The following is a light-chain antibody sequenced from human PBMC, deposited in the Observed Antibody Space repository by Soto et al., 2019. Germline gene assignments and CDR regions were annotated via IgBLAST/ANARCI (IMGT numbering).Light chain of an antibody. J-gene: IGKJ5*01. CDR1: QGISNY. V-gene: IGKV1-27*01. CDR3: QKYNSAPFT. Sequence: IQITHSPSSLSASVGDRVTITCRASQGISNYLAWYQQKPGKVPKLLIYAASTLQSGVPSRFSGSGSGTDFTLTISSLQHEDVATYYCQKYNSAPFTFGQGLRLEIK. CDR2: AAS.